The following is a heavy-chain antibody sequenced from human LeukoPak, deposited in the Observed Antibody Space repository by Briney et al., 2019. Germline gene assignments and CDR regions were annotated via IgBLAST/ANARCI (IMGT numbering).Heavy chain of an antibody. V-gene: IGHV1-2*04. J-gene: IGHJ4*02. Sequence: GASVKVSCKASGGTFSSYAISWVRQAPGQGLEWMGWINPNSGGTNYAQKFQGWVTMTRDTSISTAYMELSRLRSDDTAVYYCARLAYCGGDCYRFDYWGQGTLVTVSS. CDR3: ARLAYCGGDCYRFDY. CDR1: GGTFSSYA. D-gene: IGHD2-21*02. CDR2: INPNSGGT.